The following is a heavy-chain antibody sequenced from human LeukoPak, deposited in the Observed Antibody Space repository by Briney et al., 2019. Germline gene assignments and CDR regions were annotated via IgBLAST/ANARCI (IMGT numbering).Heavy chain of an antibody. CDR2: ISAYNGNT. CDR3: AREVRVAAAGDDFDY. Sequence: GASVKVPCKASGYTFTSYGISWVRQAPGQGLEWMGWISAYNGNTNYAQKLQGRVTMTTDTSTSTAYMELRSLRSDDTAVYYCAREVRVAAAGDDFDYWGQGTLVTVSS. V-gene: IGHV1-18*01. D-gene: IGHD6-13*01. J-gene: IGHJ4*02. CDR1: GYTFTSYG.